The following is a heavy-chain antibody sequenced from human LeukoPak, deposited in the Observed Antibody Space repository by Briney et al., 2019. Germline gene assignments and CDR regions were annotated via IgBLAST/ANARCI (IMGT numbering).Heavy chain of an antibody. CDR1: GDSVSSNSAI. CDR3: ARAGGELRATIDY. J-gene: IGHJ4*02. CDR2: TYYRSKWYY. V-gene: IGHV6-1*01. Sequence: SQTLSLTCAISGDSVSSNSAIWHWIRQSPSRGLEWLGRTYYRSKWYYDYGVSVESRMTINPDTSKNQFSLQLNSVTPEDTAVYYCARAGGELRATIDYWGQGTLVTVSS. D-gene: IGHD1-7*01.